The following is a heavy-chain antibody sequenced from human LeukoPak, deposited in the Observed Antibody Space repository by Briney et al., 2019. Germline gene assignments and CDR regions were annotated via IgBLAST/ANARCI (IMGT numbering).Heavy chain of an antibody. CDR1: GFTFSNYA. J-gene: IGHJ3*02. Sequence: PGGSLRLSCAASGFTFSNYAMHWVRQAPGKGLEWVSVISYEGSKKYYADSVKGRFTISRDNSKNTVHLQMNSLSTEDTAVYYCAKGGGRSYSDAFDIWGQGTVVTVSS. D-gene: IGHD1-26*01. CDR3: AKGGGRSYSDAFDI. CDR2: ISYEGSKK. V-gene: IGHV3-30*04.